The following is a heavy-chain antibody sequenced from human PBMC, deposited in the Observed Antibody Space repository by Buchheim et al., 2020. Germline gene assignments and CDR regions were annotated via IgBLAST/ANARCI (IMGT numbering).Heavy chain of an antibody. D-gene: IGHD6-13*01. CDR3: ASRSSSWHKRDFLDY. CDR2: IKQDGSEK. CDR1: GFTFSSYW. Sequence: EVQLVESGGGLVQPGGSLRLSCAASGFTFSSYWMSWVRQAPGKGREWVANIKQDGSEKYYVDSVKGRFTISRDNAKNSLYLQMNSLRAEDTAVYYCASRSSSWHKRDFLDYWGQGTL. J-gene: IGHJ4*02. V-gene: IGHV3-7*01.